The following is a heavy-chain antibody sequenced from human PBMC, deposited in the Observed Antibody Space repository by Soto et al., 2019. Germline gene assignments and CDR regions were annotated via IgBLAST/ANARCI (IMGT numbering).Heavy chain of an antibody. V-gene: IGHV2-26*01. D-gene: IGHD2-2*02. CDR1: GFSISNARRG. J-gene: IGHJ6*02. CDR3: ARISCSSTSCYTVYYGMDV. Sequence: QVTLKESGPVLVKPTETLTLTCTVSGFSISNARRGVSWIRQPPGKALEWLAHIFSNDEKSYSTSLKSRLTISKDTSKSQVVLTMTNMDPVDTATYYCARISCSSTSCYTVYYGMDVWGQGTTVTVSS. CDR2: IFSNDEK.